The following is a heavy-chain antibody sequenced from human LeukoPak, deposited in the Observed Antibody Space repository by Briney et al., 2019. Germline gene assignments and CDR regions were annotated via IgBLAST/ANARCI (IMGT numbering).Heavy chain of an antibody. V-gene: IGHV4-30-4*08. CDR1: GGSISSGDYY. Sequence: SETLSLTCTVSGGSISSGDYYWSWIRQPPGKGLEWIGYIYYSGSTYYNPSLKSRATISVDTSKNQFSLKLSSVSAADTAVYYCAKGLGYSSSGGGFDYWGQGTLVTVS. CDR2: IYYSGST. J-gene: IGHJ4*02. D-gene: IGHD6-13*01. CDR3: AKGLGYSSSGGGFDY.